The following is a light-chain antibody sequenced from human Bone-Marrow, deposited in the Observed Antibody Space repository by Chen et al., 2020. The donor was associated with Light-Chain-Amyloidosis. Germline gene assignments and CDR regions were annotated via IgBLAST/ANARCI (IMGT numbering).Light chain of an antibody. CDR1: DLPTKY. CDR3: QSADSSGTYEVI. CDR2: RDT. Sequence: SHELTHPPSGSVFPGQTARITCSGDDLPTKYAYWYQQKPGQAPVLVIHRDTERPSGISERFSGSSSGTTATLTISGVQAEDEADYHCQSADSSGTYEVIFGGGTKLTVL. V-gene: IGLV3-25*03. J-gene: IGLJ2*01.